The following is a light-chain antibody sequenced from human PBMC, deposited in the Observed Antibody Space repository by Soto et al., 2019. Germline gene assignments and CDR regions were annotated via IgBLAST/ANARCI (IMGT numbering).Light chain of an antibody. CDR1: SSNIGAGYD. V-gene: IGLV1-40*01. Sequence: QSVLTQPPSVSGAPGQRVTISCTGSSSNIGAGYDVHWYQQLPGTAPKLLIYGNSNRPSGVPDRFSGSKSGTSASLPITGLQAEDEAEYYCQSYDSSLSGSDVFGTGTK. CDR3: QSYDSSLSGSDV. J-gene: IGLJ1*01. CDR2: GNS.